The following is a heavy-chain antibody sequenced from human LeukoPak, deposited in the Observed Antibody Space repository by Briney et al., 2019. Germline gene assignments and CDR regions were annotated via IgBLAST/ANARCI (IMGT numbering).Heavy chain of an antibody. D-gene: IGHD3-22*01. CDR3: TTGLWYYDSSRYVLFDY. CDR1: GFTFSNAW. Sequence: PGGSLRLSCAASGFTFSNAWMSWVRQAPGKGLEWVGRIKSKTDGGTTDYAAPVKGRFTISRDDSKTTLYLQMNSLKTEDTAVYFCTTGLWYYDSSRYVLFDYWGQGTLVTVSS. V-gene: IGHV3-15*01. J-gene: IGHJ4*02. CDR2: IKSKTDGGTT.